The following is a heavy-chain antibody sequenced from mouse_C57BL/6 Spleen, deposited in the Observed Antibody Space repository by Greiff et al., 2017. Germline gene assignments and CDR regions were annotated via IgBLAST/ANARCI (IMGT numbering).Heavy chain of an antibody. CDR1: GFTFSSYA. V-gene: IGHV5-4*03. J-gene: IGHJ2*01. D-gene: IGHD2-4*01. Sequence: EVKVVESGGGLVKPGGSLKLSCAASGFTFSSYAMSWVRQTPEKRLEWVATISDGGSYTYYPDNVKGRFTISRDNAKNNLYLQMSHLKSEDTAMYYCARGDYDLDYWGQGTTLTVSS. CDR2: ISDGGSYT. CDR3: ARGDYDLDY.